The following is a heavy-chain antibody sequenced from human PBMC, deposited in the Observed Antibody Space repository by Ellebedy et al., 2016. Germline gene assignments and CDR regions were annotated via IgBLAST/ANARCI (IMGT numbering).Heavy chain of an antibody. V-gene: IGHV1-2*02. CDR2: INPNSGGT. CDR3: AIIAERDLDY. J-gene: IGHJ4*02. Sequence: ASVKVSCXASGYTFPSYDINWVRQATGQGLEWMGWINPNSGGTNYAQKFQGRVTMTRDTSISTAYMELSRLRSDDTAVYYCAIIAERDLDYWGQGTLVTVSS. D-gene: IGHD6-13*01. CDR1: GYTFPSYD.